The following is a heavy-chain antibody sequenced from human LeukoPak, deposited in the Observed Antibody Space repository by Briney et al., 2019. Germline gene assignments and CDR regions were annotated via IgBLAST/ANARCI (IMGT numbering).Heavy chain of an antibody. CDR3: ARCAGDCGGDCYPLDAFDI. CDR1: GGSISSYY. V-gene: IGHV4-59*01. D-gene: IGHD2-21*02. J-gene: IGHJ3*02. CDR2: IYYSGST. Sequence: SETLSLTCTVSGGSISSYYWSWIRQPPGKGLEWIGYIYYSGSTNYNPSPKSRVTISVDTSKNQFSLKLSSVTAADTAVYYCARCAGDCGGDCYPLDAFDIWGQGTMVTVSS.